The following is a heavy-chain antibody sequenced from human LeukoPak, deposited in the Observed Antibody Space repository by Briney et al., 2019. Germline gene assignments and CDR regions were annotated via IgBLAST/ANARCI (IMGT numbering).Heavy chain of an antibody. CDR2: ISVGGGTT. Sequence: GGSLRLSCAASGLIFSSYAMSWVRQAPGKGLEWVSSISVGGGTTYYADSVKGRFTISRGNSKNTLYLQMSSLRAEDTAIYYCAEWTAVTRTPLDYWGQGTLVTVSS. D-gene: IGHD4-17*01. J-gene: IGHJ4*02. CDR3: AEWTAVTRTPLDY. CDR1: GLIFSSYA. V-gene: IGHV3-23*01.